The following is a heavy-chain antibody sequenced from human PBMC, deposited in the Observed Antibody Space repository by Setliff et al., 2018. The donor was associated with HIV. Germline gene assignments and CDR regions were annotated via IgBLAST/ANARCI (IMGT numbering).Heavy chain of an antibody. V-gene: IGHV1-46*01. CDR3: AREDGSYDGGRGAFEI. D-gene: IGHD1-26*01. Sequence: ASVKVSCKASGYTFTSYYMHWVRQAPGQGLEWMGIINPSGGSTSYAQKFQGRVTMTRDTSTSTVYMELSSLRSEDTAVYYCAREDGSYDGGRGAFEIWGQGTMVTVSS. CDR1: GYTFTSYY. J-gene: IGHJ3*02. CDR2: INPSGGST.